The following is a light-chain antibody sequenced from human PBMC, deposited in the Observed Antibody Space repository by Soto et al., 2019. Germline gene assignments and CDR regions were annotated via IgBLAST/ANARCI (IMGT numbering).Light chain of an antibody. CDR3: QHYNSYSEA. CDR2: GAS. CDR1: QHIRSNY. Sequence: ESVLKQSPGTLSLSPGERATLSCRASQHIRSNYLAWYQHKPGQAPRLLIYGASSRATGIPDRFSGSGSGTDFTLTISSLQPDDFATYYCQHYNSYSEAFGQGTNVDIK. J-gene: IGKJ1*01. V-gene: IGKV3-20*01.